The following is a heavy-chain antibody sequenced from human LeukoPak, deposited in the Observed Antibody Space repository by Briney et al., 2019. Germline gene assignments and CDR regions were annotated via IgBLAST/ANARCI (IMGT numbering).Heavy chain of an antibody. V-gene: IGHV4-34*01. D-gene: IGHD6-13*01. CDR1: GGSFSGYY. Sequence: SETLSLTCAVYGGSFSGYYWSWIRQPPGKGLEWIGEINHSGSTNYNPSLKSRVAISVDTSKNQFSLKLSSVTAADTAVYYCARGEMAAAGQTNNWFDPCGQGTLVTVSS. CDR3: ARGEMAAAGQTNNWFDP. CDR2: INHSGST. J-gene: IGHJ5*02.